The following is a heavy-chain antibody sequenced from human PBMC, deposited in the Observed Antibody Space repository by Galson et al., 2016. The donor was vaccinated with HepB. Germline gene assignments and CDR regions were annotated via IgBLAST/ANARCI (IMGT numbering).Heavy chain of an antibody. J-gene: IGHJ4*02. CDR3: APLGYCTAGTCYRVH. CDR2: IYSTGST. D-gene: IGHD2-15*01. CDR1: GGSISSSY. V-gene: IGHV4-59*03. Sequence: SETLSLTCTVSGGSISSSYWTWIRQPPGKGLEWTGFIYSTGSTNYNPSLKSRVTMSVDTSKNEFSLTLTPVTAADTAIYYCAPLGYCTAGTCYRVHWGQGTRVTVSS.